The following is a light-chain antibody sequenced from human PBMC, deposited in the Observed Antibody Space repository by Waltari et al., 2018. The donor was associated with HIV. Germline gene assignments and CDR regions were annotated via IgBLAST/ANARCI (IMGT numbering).Light chain of an antibody. CDR3: QQYYDTPYT. V-gene: IGKV4-1*01. J-gene: IGKJ2*01. Sequence: DIVMTQSPDSLPVSLGERATINCKSRQVLWHTSMRRHYLAWYQQRPGQPPKLLIAWASTRESVVPDRFSGSGSVTDFTLAISSLQPEDVAVYYCQQYYDTPYTFGQGTKLEI. CDR2: WAS. CDR1: QVLWHTSMRRHY.